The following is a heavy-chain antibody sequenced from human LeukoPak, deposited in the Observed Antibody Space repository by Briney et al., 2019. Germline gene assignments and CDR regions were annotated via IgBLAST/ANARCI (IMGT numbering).Heavy chain of an antibody. Sequence: PSETLSLTCTVSGDSISSGDYYWSWIRQPAGKGLEWIGRISSSGSTNYNPSLKSRVTISVDTSKNQFSLKLSSVTAADTAVYFCARGPYSYDSSGAFDIWGQGTMVTASS. CDR3: ARGPYSYDSSGAFDI. CDR1: GDSISSGDYY. V-gene: IGHV4-61*02. D-gene: IGHD3-22*01. CDR2: ISSSGST. J-gene: IGHJ3*02.